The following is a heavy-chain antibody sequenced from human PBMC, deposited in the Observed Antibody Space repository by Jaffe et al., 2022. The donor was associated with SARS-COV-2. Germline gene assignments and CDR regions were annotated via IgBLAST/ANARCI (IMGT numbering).Heavy chain of an antibody. CDR1: GFTVSSNY. CDR2: IYSDGSV. D-gene: IGHD2-2*01. V-gene: IGHV3-53*01. Sequence: EVQLVESGGGLIQPGGSLRLYCTASGFTVSSNYMNWVRQAPGKGLEWVSLIYSDGSVDYADSVKGRFTVSRDTSKNTVYLQMSSLRAEDTAVYYCARGYTSHHHKVLNYWGQGTLVTVSS. J-gene: IGHJ4*02. CDR3: ARGYTSHHHKVLNY.